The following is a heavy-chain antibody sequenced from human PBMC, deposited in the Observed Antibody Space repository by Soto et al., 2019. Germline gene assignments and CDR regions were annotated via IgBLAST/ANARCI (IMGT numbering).Heavy chain of an antibody. CDR3: ARLEIAAAANWFDP. V-gene: IGHV5-51*01. D-gene: IGHD6-13*01. Sequence: PXESLKVSWKCSGYSFTSYLIGLVLQMPGKGLEWMGIIYPGDSDTRYGPSFQGQVTISADKSISTAYLQWSSLKASDTAMYYCARLEIAAAANWFDPWGQGTLVTVSS. CDR2: IYPGDSDT. J-gene: IGHJ5*02. CDR1: GYSFTSYL.